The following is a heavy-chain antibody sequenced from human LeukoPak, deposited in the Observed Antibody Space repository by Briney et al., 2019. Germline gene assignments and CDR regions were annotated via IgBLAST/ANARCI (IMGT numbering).Heavy chain of an antibody. J-gene: IGHJ6*01. CDR1: EFPFSSFA. Sequence: GGSLRLSCAASEFPFSSFALHWVRQAPGKGLEWVAVISYDGSNKDYADSVKGRFTISRDNSKNTLYLQMNSLRAEDTALYYCARDGNSGWYTGEHYYYYGIDGAGQGTPVTPSS. D-gene: IGHD6-19*01. V-gene: IGHV3-30-3*01. CDR3: ARDGNSGWYTGEHYYYYGIDG. CDR2: ISYDGSNK.